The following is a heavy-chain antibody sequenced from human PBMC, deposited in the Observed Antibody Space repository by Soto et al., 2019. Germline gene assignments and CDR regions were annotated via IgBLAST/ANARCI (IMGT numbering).Heavy chain of an antibody. CDR3: ARDLDF. CDR1: GYTFTIYH. V-gene: IGHV1-3*01. J-gene: IGHJ4*02. Sequence: ASVKVSCKASGYTFTIYHMHWMRQAPGQRLEWMGWIHAGNGNTKYSQKFQGRVTFTRDTSASTAYMELSSLRSEDTARYYCARDLDFWGQGTLVTGLL. CDR2: IHAGNGNT.